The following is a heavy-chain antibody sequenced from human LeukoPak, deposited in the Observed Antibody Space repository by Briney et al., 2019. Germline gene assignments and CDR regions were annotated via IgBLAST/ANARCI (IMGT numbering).Heavy chain of an antibody. J-gene: IGHJ6*02. Sequence: SETLSLTCTVSGGSISSGGYYWSWIRQHPGKGLEWIGYIYYSGSTYYNPSLKSRVTISVDTSKNQFSLKLSSVTAADTAVYYCAREAIFVPNTSNYGMDVWAKGPRSPSP. V-gene: IGHV4-31*03. CDR1: GGSISSGGYY. CDR3: AREAIFVPNTSNYGMDV. D-gene: IGHD3-3*01. CDR2: IYYSGST.